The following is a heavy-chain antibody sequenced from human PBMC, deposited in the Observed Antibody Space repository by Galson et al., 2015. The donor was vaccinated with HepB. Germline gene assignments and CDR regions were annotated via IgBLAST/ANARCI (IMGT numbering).Heavy chain of an antibody. CDR1: GYSFTSYW. D-gene: IGHD6-6*01. CDR3: ARHIFSLRAARPLPTGFDP. V-gene: IGHV5-51*01. CDR2: IYPGDSDT. J-gene: IGHJ5*02. Sequence: QSGAEVKKPGESLKISCKGSGYSFTSYWIGWVRQMPGKGLEWMGIIYPGDSDTRFSPSFRRQVTISADKSISTAYLQWSSLKASDTAMYYCARHIFSLRAARPLPTGFDPWGQGTLVTVSS.